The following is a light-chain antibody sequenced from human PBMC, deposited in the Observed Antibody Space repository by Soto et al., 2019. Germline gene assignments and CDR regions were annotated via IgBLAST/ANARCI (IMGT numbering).Light chain of an antibody. CDR1: QTVSSS. Sequence: EIVLTQSPATLSLSPGERATLSCRASQTVSSSLAWYQQKPGQAPRLLIYEASNRATGIPARFSGSGSGADFTHTISSLEPEDFALYYCQQHINWPPTFGGGTKVEIK. CDR3: QQHINWPPT. V-gene: IGKV3-11*01. J-gene: IGKJ4*01. CDR2: EAS.